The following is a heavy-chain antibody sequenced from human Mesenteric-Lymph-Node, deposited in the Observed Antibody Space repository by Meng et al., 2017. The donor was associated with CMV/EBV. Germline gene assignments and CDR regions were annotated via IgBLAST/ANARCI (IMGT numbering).Heavy chain of an antibody. D-gene: IGHD2-15*01. Sequence: GESLKISCAASGFSFHTNRMNWLRQAPGKGLVWVSRINSDGSSTSYADSVKGRFTISRDNAKNTLYLQMNSLRAEDTAVYYCAKDPIRADYCSGGSCYMWWGQGTLVTVSS. CDR2: INSDGSST. CDR3: AKDPIRADYCSGGSCYMW. V-gene: IGHV3-74*01. J-gene: IGHJ4*02. CDR1: GFSFHTNR.